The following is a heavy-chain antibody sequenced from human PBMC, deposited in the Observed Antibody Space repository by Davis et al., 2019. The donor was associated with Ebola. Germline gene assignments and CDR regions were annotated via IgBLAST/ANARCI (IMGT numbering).Heavy chain of an antibody. CDR1: TFTFSTYS. CDR2: ISGSSFYT. V-gene: IGHV3-21*01. D-gene: IGHD6-19*01. Sequence: GESLKISCAVSTFTFSTYSMNWVRQAPGKGLEWVSSISGSSFYTYYSNSVKGRFPISRDNAKNSLYLQMNSLRPEDTAVYYCAGGKDSTGWYGDDAFDFWGPGTMVTVSS. CDR3: AGGKDSTGWYGDDAFDF. J-gene: IGHJ3*01.